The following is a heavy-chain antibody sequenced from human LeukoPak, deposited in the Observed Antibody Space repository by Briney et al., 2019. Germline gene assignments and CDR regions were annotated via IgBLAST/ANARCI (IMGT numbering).Heavy chain of an antibody. CDR2: IYYSGST. CDR3: AREVLYYYDSSDYYRWFDP. CDR1: GGSISSNSYY. D-gene: IGHD3-22*01. J-gene: IGHJ5*02. Sequence: SETLSLTCAVSGGSISSNSYYWGWIRQPPGKGLEWIGSIYYSGSTYYNPSLKSRVTISVDTSKNQFSLKLSSVTAADTAVYYCAREVLYYYDSSDYYRWFDPWGQGTLVTVSS. V-gene: IGHV4-39*07.